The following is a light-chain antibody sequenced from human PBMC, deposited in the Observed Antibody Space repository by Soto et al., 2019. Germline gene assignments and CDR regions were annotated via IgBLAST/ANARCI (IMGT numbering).Light chain of an antibody. CDR2: DVS. V-gene: IGLV2-14*01. CDR1: SSDVGGYNY. Sequence: QFALTQPASVSASPGQSIAISCTGTSSDVGGYNYVSWFQQHPGKAPKLMIYDVSNRPSGVSNRFSGSKSGNTASLTISGLQAEDEADYYCSSYTTSSTRVFGGGTKLTVL. J-gene: IGLJ2*01. CDR3: SSYTTSSTRV.